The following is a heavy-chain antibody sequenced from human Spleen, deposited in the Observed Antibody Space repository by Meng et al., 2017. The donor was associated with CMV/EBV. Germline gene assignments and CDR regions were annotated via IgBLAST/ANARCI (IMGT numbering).Heavy chain of an antibody. CDR1: GFTFSDYY. D-gene: IGHD2-15*01. V-gene: IGHV3-11*01. J-gene: IGHJ6*02. CDR2: ISSSGSTI. CDR3: AKGGPLVVPFFGMDV. Sequence: GGSLRLSCAASGFTFSDYYMSWIRQAPGKGLEWVSYISSSGSTIYYADSVKGRFSISRDNSKNTLFLQMDSLRPEDTAVYYCAKGGPLVVPFFGMDVWGQGTTVTVSS.